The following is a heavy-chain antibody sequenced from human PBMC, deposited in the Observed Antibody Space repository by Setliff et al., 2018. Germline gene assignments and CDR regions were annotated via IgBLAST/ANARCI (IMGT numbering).Heavy chain of an antibody. J-gene: IGHJ6*03. V-gene: IGHV4-4*08. CDR2: IHTSGT. CDR1: GGSISSYY. D-gene: IGHD2-21*01. CDR3: ARLGTTIPTSGTWTYYYYYYMDV. Sequence: SETLSLTCSASGGSISSYYWSWIRQPPGKGLEWIGNIHTSGTNYNPSLKSRVTISLDTSKNHFSLNLRSVTAADTAVYYCARLGTTIPTSGTWTYYYYYYMDVWGKGTTVTVSS.